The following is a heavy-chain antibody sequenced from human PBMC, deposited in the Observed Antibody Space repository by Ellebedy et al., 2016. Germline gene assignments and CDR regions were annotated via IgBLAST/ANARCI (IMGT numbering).Heavy chain of an antibody. J-gene: IGHJ5*02. V-gene: IGHV4-39*01. CDR1: GGAISSSGHY. CDR3: AKHIEEVVVVAASWFDH. Sequence: GSLRLSCTVSGGAISSSGHYWGWIRRPPGKGLEYIGSIFYNGNTYYNPSLRSRIAMSVDTSKNQFSLRVNSVTAADTAVYFCAKHIEEVVVVAASWFDHWGQGKLVTVSS. D-gene: IGHD2-15*01. CDR2: IFYNGNT.